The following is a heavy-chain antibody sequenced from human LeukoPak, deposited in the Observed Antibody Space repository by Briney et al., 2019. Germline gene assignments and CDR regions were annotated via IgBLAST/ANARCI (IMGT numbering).Heavy chain of an antibody. D-gene: IGHD2-2*01. Sequence: ASVKVSCKASGYTFTSYVMNWVRPAPGQGLEGMGWINTNTGNPTYAQGFTGRFVFSLDTSVSTAYLQISSLKAEDTAVYYCASTSPVIVPAAIEGFDPWGQGTLVTVSS. V-gene: IGHV7-4-1*02. CDR1: GYTFTSYV. CDR3: ASTSPVIVPAAIEGFDP. CDR2: INTNTGNP. J-gene: IGHJ5*02.